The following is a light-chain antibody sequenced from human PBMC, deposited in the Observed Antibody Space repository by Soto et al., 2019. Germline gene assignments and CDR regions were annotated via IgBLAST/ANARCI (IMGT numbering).Light chain of an antibody. CDR2: EDS. V-gene: IGLV2-23*01. Sequence: QSALTQPASVSGSPGQSITISCTGTSSDVGTYNLVSWYQHHPGKAPKLIIHEDSKRPSGVSYRFSGSKSGNTASLTLSGLQAEDEADYYCCSYAGSSTWVFGGGTKLTVL. CDR3: CSYAGSSTWV. CDR1: SSDVGTYNL. J-gene: IGLJ3*02.